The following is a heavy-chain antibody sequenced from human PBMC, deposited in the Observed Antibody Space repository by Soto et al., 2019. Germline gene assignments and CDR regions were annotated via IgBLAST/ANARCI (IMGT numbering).Heavy chain of an antibody. CDR3: AKSFAHEYGDYFDY. CDR2: INSDGSST. CDR1: GFTFSSYW. V-gene: IGHV3-74*01. D-gene: IGHD4-17*01. J-gene: IGHJ4*02. Sequence: GGSLRLSCAASGFTFSSYWMHWVRQAPGKGLVWVSRINSDGSSTSYADSVKGRFTISRDNAKNTLYLQMNSLRAEDTAVYYCAKSFAHEYGDYFDYWGQGTLVTVSS.